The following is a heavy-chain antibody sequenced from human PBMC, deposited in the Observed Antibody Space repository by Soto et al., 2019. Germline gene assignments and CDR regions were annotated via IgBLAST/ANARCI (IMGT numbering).Heavy chain of an antibody. D-gene: IGHD2-8*01. J-gene: IGHJ4*02. CDR1: GFTFTSFA. V-gene: IGHV3-30*09. Sequence: PGGSLSLSCSASGFTFTSFAIHWVRPAPGKGLEWVAVISENGVNRYSAVSVRGRFVISRDNSKNTVELEMNSLRPEDTAIYFCARRLTKTVSALGYWGQGTLVTVSS. CDR2: ISENGVNR. CDR3: ARRLTKTVSALGY.